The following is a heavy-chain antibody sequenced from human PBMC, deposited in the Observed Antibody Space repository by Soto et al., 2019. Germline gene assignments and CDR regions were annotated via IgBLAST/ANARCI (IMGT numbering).Heavy chain of an antibody. Sequence: SETLSLTCTVSGGSINSSSYYGGWIRQPPGKGLEWIGSIYYSGSTYYNPSLKSRVTISVDTSKNQFSLKLSSVTAADTAVYYCARLQPGGYYYYYGMDVWGQGTTVTVSS. D-gene: IGHD3-10*01. V-gene: IGHV4-39*01. J-gene: IGHJ6*02. CDR2: IYYSGST. CDR1: GGSINSSSYY. CDR3: ARLQPGGYYYYYGMDV.